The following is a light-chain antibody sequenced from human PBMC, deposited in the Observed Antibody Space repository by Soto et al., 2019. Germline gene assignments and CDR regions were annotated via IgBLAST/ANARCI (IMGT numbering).Light chain of an antibody. CDR1: SSDVGGYNY. CDR2: DVS. CDR3: SSYTRSSTLYV. Sequence: QSALTQPASVCGSPGQSITISCTGTSSDVGGYNYVSWYQQHPGKAPKLMIYDVSNRPSGVSNRFSGSKSGNTASLTISGLQAEDEADYYCSSYTRSSTLYVFGTGNKSPS. V-gene: IGLV2-14*01. J-gene: IGLJ1*01.